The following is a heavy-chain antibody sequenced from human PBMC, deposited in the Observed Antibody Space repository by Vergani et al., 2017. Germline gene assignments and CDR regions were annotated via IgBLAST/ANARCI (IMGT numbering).Heavy chain of an antibody. Sequence: EVQLVESGGGLIQPGGSLRLSCAASGFTVSSNYMSWVRQAPGKGLEWVSVIYSGGSTYYADSVKGRFTISRDNSKNTLYLQMNSLRAEDTAVYYCAKEGVTMIVLKSLSFDYWGQGTLVTVSS. J-gene: IGHJ4*02. V-gene: IGHV3-53*01. D-gene: IGHD3-22*01. CDR2: IYSGGST. CDR3: AKEGVTMIVLKSLSFDY. CDR1: GFTVSSNY.